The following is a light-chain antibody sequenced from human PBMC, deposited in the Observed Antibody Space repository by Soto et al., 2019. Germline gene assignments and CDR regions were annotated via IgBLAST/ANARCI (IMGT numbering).Light chain of an antibody. J-gene: IGLJ1*01. Sequence: QSALPQPPSASGTPGQRVTISCSTTNSRSGSNYVYWYQQLPGAAPKLLIYRNDQRPSGVPDRFSASKSGTSASLAISGLRSEYEADYFCAKWDDSLRVYVFGSGTKVTVL. CDR1: NSRSGSNY. V-gene: IGLV1-47*01. CDR2: RND. CDR3: AKWDDSLRVYV.